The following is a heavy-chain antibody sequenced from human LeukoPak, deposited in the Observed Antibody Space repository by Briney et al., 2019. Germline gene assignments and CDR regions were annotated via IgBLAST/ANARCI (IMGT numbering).Heavy chain of an antibody. CDR2: INSDGSST. CDR1: GFTFSSYW. J-gene: IGHJ4*02. V-gene: IGHV3-74*01. CDR3: TKGTIWLPFDY. D-gene: IGHD5-18*01. Sequence: GGSLRLSCAASGFTFSSYWMYWVRQAPGKGLVWVSRINSDGSSTSYADSVKGRCSISRDNAKNTLYLQMNSLRAEDTAVYYCTKGTIWLPFDYWGQGTLVTVSS.